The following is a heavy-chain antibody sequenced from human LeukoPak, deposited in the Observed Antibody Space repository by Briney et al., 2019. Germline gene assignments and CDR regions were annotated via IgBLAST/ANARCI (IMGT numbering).Heavy chain of an antibody. V-gene: IGHV3-33*01. CDR1: GFALSTHG. CDR2: MWFNGSNE. CDR3: ARDMAMAGLGD. J-gene: IGHJ4*02. Sequence: PGGSLRLSCAASGFALSTHGMHWVRQAPGKGLEWVSFMWFNGSNEWYADSVKGRFTISRDLSKNMLYLQMNSLRGEDSSLYYCARDMAMAGLGDWGRGTLVIVSS. D-gene: IGHD6-19*01.